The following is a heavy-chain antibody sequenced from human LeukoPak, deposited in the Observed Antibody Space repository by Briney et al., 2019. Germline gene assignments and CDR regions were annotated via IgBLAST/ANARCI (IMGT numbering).Heavy chain of an antibody. J-gene: IGHJ4*02. Sequence: SETLSLTCTVSGGSISSYYWSWIQQPPGKGLEWIGYIYYSGSTSYSPSLKSRVTISVDTSKNQFSLKLSSVTAADTAVYYCARDSSYGDYFDYWGQGTLVTVSS. D-gene: IGHD4-17*01. CDR3: ARDSSYGDYFDY. CDR2: IYYSGST. V-gene: IGHV4-59*01. CDR1: GGSISSYY.